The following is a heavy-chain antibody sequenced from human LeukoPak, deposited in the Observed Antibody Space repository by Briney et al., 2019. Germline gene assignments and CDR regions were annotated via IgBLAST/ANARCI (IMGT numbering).Heavy chain of an antibody. J-gene: IGHJ4*02. Sequence: PSETLSLTCTVSGGSISTNYWSWIRQPPGKGLDGIGYIYYSGSTNYNPSLKSRVTISMDTSKSQFSLKLSSVTAADTAIYYCARYSSSTWLGFDYWGQGTLVTVSS. D-gene: IGHD6-13*01. V-gene: IGHV4-59*13. CDR3: ARYSSSTWLGFDY. CDR1: GGSISTNY. CDR2: IYYSGST.